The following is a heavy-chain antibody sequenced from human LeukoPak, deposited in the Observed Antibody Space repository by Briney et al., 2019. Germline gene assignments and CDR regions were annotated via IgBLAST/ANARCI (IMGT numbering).Heavy chain of an antibody. Sequence: SVKVSSKASGGTFSRYAISWVRQAPGQGLECMGGIIPIFGTANYAQKFQGRVTISADESTSTAYMELSSLRSVDTAVYYCASRVIAAAGSGDWFDPWGQGTLVTVSS. CDR2: IIPIFGTA. J-gene: IGHJ5*02. D-gene: IGHD6-13*01. CDR3: ASRVIAAAGSGDWFDP. CDR1: GGTFSRYA. V-gene: IGHV1-69*13.